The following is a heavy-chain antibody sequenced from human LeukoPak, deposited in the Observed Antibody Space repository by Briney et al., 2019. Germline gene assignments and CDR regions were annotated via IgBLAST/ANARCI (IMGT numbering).Heavy chain of an antibody. V-gene: IGHV4-59*12. CDR1: GGSISSYY. J-gene: IGHJ5*02. CDR3: ARDHGGATYDWFDP. CDR2: IYYSGST. D-gene: IGHD1-26*01. Sequence: SETLSLTCSVSGGSISSYYWSWIRQPPGKGLEWIGYIYYSGSTNYNPPLNSRVTISVDTSRNQFSLKLSSVTVADTAVYYCARDHGGATYDWFDPWGQGTLVTVSS.